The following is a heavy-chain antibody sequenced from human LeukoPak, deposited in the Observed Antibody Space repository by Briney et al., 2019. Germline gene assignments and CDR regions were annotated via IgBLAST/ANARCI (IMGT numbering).Heavy chain of an antibody. Sequence: ASVKVSCKASGYTFTGYYMHWVRQAPGQGLEWMGWINPNSGGTNYAQKFQGRVTMTRDTSISTAYMELSRLRSDDTAVYYCARDPSYNWNYWEHYFDYWGQGTLVTVSS. CDR1: GYTFTGYY. V-gene: IGHV1-2*02. J-gene: IGHJ4*02. CDR3: ARDPSYNWNYWEHYFDY. D-gene: IGHD1-7*01. CDR2: INPNSGGT.